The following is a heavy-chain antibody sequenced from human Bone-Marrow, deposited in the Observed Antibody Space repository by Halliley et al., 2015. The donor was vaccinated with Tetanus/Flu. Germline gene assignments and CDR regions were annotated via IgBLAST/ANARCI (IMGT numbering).Heavy chain of an antibody. J-gene: IGHJ6*02. CDR3: AREGRGYYAMAV. V-gene: IGHV4-31*03. Sequence: LRLSCTVSGGSINSGGYYWNWIRQHPGKGLEWIGYISYSASTHYNPSLKSRVSISRDTSKNQFSLKLSSVSAADTAVYFCAREGRGYYAMAVWGQGTKVTVSS. CDR1: GGSINSGGYY. CDR2: ISYSAST.